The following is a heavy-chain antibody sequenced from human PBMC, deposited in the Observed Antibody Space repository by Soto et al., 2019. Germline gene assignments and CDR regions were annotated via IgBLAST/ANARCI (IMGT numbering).Heavy chain of an antibody. CDR1: GYTFTSYG. CDR2: ISAYNGNT. J-gene: IGHJ4*02. CDR3: ARGSGYSYDPAFDY. V-gene: IGHV1-18*01. Sequence: ASVKVSWKASGYTFTSYGISLVRQAPGQGLEWMGWISAYNGNTNYAQKLQGRVTMTTDTSTSTAYMELRSLRSDDTAVYYCARGSGYSYDPAFDYWGQGTLVTVSS. D-gene: IGHD5-18*01.